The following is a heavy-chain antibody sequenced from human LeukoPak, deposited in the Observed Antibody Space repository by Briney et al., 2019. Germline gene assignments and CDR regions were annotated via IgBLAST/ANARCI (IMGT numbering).Heavy chain of an antibody. CDR2: ISYDGSNK. CDR1: GFTFSSCA. J-gene: IGHJ4*02. CDR3: ARDFETVAGTRYFDY. Sequence: GRSLRLSCAASGFTFSSCAMHWVRQAPGKGLEWVAVISYDGSNKYYADSVKGRFTISRDNSKNTLYLQMNSLRAEDTAVYYCARDFETVAGTRYFDYWGQGTLVTVSS. V-gene: IGHV3-30-3*01. D-gene: IGHD6-19*01.